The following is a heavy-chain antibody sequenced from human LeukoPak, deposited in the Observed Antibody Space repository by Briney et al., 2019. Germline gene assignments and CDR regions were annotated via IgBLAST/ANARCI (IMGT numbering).Heavy chain of an antibody. CDR3: ARFSLTYFDY. Sequence: SETLSLTCTVSGGSISSYYWSWIRQPPGKGLEWIGYIYYSGSTNYNPSLKSRVTISVDTSKNQFFLKLSSVTAADTAVYYCARFSLTYFDYWGQGTLVTVSS. D-gene: IGHD3-9*01. CDR2: IYYSGST. CDR1: GGSISSYY. J-gene: IGHJ4*02. V-gene: IGHV4-59*01.